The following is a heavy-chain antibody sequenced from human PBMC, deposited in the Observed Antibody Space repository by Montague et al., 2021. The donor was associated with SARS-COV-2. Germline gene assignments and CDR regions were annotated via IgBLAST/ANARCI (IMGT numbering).Heavy chain of an antibody. J-gene: IGHJ4*02. Sequence: SLRLSCEASGFTFSSYSMNLFRQAPGKGLEWVSSISTSSSYIYYADSVKGRFTISRDNAENSLYLQMNSLRAEDTAVYYCANLYSYGSWGQGTLVTVSS. CDR3: ANLYSYGS. CDR2: ISTSSSYI. V-gene: IGHV3-21*01. CDR1: GFTFSSYS. D-gene: IGHD5-18*01.